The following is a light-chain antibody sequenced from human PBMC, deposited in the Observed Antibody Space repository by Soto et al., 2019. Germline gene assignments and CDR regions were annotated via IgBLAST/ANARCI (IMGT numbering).Light chain of an antibody. CDR2: EVS. Sequence: QSVLPQPASVSGSPGQSITISCTGTSSDVGSYNLVSWYQQHPGKAPKLMIYEVSKRPSGISNRFSGSKSGNTASLTISGLQVEDEADYYCCSYAGSSTSLYVFGTGTKVTVL. CDR3: CSYAGSSTSLYV. V-gene: IGLV2-23*02. J-gene: IGLJ1*01. CDR1: SSDVGSYNL.